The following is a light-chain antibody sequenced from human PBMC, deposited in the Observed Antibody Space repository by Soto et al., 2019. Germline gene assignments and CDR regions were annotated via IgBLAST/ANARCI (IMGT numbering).Light chain of an antibody. V-gene: IGKV1-5*01. Sequence: DIQMTQSPSTLSASVGDRVTITCRASQTINNWLAWYQQKPGKAPNLLIYHASNLETGVPSRFSGSAYGTEFTLTISSLQPADFATYYCQHYNSYPSTFGQGTQVEIK. CDR3: QHYNSYPST. J-gene: IGKJ1*01. CDR2: HAS. CDR1: QTINNW.